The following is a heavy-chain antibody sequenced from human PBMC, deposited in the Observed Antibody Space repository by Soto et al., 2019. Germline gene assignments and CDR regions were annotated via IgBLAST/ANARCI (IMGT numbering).Heavy chain of an antibody. D-gene: IGHD3-22*01. CDR1: GGSISSYY. J-gene: IGHJ4*02. CDR3: ASGENYYDSSGYPINY. V-gene: IGHV4-59*01. Sequence: SETLSLTCTVSGGSISSYYWSWIRQPPGKGLEWIGYIYYSGSTNYNPSLKSRVTISVDTSKNQFSLKLSSVTAADTAVYYCASGENYYDSSGYPINYWGQGTLVTVS. CDR2: IYYSGST.